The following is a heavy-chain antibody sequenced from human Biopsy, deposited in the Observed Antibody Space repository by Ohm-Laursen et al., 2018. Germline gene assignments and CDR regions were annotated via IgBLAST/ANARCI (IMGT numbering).Heavy chain of an antibody. V-gene: IGHV3-23*01. CDR3: ARKYSGFDI. CDR1: GFTFSNYG. CDR2: ITGDGGGI. J-gene: IGHJ3*02. D-gene: IGHD5-12*01. Sequence: GSLRLSCAASGFTFSNYGMTWVRQAPGKGLEWVSSITGDGGGIHYADSVKGRFTISRDNSKNTLYMQMNSLRAEDMAVYYCARKYSGFDIWGQGTMVSVSS.